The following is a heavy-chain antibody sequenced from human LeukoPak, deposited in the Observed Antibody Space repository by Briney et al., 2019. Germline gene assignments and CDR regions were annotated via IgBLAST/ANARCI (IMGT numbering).Heavy chain of an antibody. CDR2: ISSSSSYI. CDR1: GFTFSSYS. J-gene: IGHJ4*02. Sequence: PGGSLRLSCAASGFTFSSYSMNWVRQAPGKGLEWVSSISSSSSYIYYADSVKGRFTISRDNAKNSLYLQMNSLRAEDTAMYYCARDPPESYGSGPVPPFWWGQGTLVTVSS. CDR3: ARDPPESYGSGPVPPFW. V-gene: IGHV3-21*01. D-gene: IGHD3-10*01.